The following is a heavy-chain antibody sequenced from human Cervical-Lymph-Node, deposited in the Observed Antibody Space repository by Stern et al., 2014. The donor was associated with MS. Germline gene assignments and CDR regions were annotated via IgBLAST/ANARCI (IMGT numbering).Heavy chain of an antibody. CDR1: GYSISSGYY. CDR3: AREEQQLVHGNWFDP. Sequence: VQLEESGPGLVKPSETLSLTCTVSGYSISSGYYWGWIRQPPGQGLEWLGTIYHRGRTYYNPSLKSRVTISVDTSKNQLSMKPISGTAADTAVYYCAREEQQLVHGNWFDPWGQGTLVTVSS. J-gene: IGHJ5*02. V-gene: IGHV4-38-2*02. D-gene: IGHD6-13*01. CDR2: IYHRGRT.